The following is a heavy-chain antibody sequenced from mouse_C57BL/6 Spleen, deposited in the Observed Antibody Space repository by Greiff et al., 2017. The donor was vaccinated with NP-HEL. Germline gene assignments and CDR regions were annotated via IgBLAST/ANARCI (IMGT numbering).Heavy chain of an antibody. J-gene: IGHJ1*03. CDR1: GYSITSGYD. Sequence: EVQLQESGPGMVKPSQSLSLTCTVTGYSITSGYDWHWIRHFPGNKLEWMGYISYSGSTNYNPSLKSRISITHDTSKNHFFLKLNSVTTEDTATYYCARGGLYYGSSEWYFDVWGTGTTVTVSS. CDR2: ISYSGST. V-gene: IGHV3-1*01. D-gene: IGHD1-1*01. CDR3: ARGGLYYGSSEWYFDV.